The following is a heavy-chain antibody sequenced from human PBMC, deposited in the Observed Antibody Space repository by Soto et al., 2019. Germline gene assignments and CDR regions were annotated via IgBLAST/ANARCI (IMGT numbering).Heavy chain of an antibody. CDR3: ARDSDYYYDSSGKGDY. CDR1: GGTFSSYT. CDR2: IIPILGIA. J-gene: IGHJ4*02. Sequence: QVQLVQSGAEVKKPGSSVKVSCKASGGTFSSYTISWVRQAPGQGLEWMGRIIPILGIANYAQKFQGRDTITADKSTSTAYMELSSLRSEDTAVYYCARDSDYYYDSSGKGDYWGQGTLVTVSS. D-gene: IGHD3-22*01. V-gene: IGHV1-69*08.